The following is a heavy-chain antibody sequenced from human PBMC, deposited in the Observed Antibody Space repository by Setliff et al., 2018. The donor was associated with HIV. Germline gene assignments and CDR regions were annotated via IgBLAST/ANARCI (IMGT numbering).Heavy chain of an antibody. Sequence: PSETLSLTCTVSGGSISTSYWNWIRQPPGKGLEWIAYIHISGTTNYNPSLKSRVTISLDTSRNQFSLKLGSVTAADTAMYYCAREHCSGGSCNGFDIWGQGTMVTVS. CDR3: AREHCSGGSCNGFDI. V-gene: IGHV4-4*09. J-gene: IGHJ3*02. CDR1: GGSISTSY. D-gene: IGHD2-15*01. CDR2: IHISGTT.